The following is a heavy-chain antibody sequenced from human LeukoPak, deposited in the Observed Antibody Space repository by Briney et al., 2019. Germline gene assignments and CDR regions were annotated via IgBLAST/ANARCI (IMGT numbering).Heavy chain of an antibody. CDR1: GVTVSSNY. D-gene: IGHD6-13*01. V-gene: IGHV3-53*01. CDR3: ARVRGSWYVDY. J-gene: IGHJ4*02. CDR2: IHSGGST. Sequence: PGGSLRLSCAGSGVTVSSNYMSWGRQAPGKGLECVSVIHSGGSTYYADSVKGRFTISRDSAKNTLYLQMNSLRAEDTAVYYCARVRGSWYVDYWGQGTLVTVSS.